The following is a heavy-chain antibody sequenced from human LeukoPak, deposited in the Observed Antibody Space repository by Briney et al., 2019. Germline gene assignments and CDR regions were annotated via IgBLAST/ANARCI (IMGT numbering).Heavy chain of an antibody. CDR2: IIAILGIA. CDR1: GGTLSIYT. Sequence: SVKLSCKSSGGTLSIYTISWVRQAPGQGLEWMGRIIAILGIANYAQKFQSRLTITADKSTSTAYMELSSLRSEDTAVYYCARGPVVPAALSPDAFDIWGQGTMVTVSS. CDR3: ARGPVVPAALSPDAFDI. J-gene: IGHJ3*02. D-gene: IGHD2-2*01. V-gene: IGHV1-69*02.